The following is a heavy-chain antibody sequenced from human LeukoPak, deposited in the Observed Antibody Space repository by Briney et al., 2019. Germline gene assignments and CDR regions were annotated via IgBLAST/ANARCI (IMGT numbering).Heavy chain of an antibody. V-gene: IGHV3-21*01. J-gene: IGHJ4*02. Sequence: PGGSLRLSCAASGFTFSSYSMNWVRQAPGKGLEWVSSISSSSSSYIYYADSVKGRFTISRDNAKNSLYLQMNSLRAEDTAVYYCARLMSGTTSFDYWGQGTLVTVSS. CDR1: GFTFSSYS. CDR2: ISSSSSSYI. CDR3: ARLMSGTTSFDY. D-gene: IGHD1-1*01.